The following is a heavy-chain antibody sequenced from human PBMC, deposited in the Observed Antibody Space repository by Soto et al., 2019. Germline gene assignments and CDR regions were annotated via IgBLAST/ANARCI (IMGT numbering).Heavy chain of an antibody. D-gene: IGHD3-10*01. CDR2: INHSGST. CDR1: GGSFSGYY. V-gene: IGHV4-34*01. CDR3: ATNYGSGSFAFDI. Sequence: SETLSLTCAVYGGSFSGYYWSWIRQPPGKGLEWIGEINHSGSTNYNPSLKSRVTISVDTSKNQFSLKLSSVTAADTAVYYCATNYGSGSFAFDIWGQGTMVTVSS. J-gene: IGHJ3*02.